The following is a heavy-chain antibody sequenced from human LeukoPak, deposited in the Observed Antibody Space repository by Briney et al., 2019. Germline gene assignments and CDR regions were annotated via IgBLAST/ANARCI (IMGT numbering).Heavy chain of an antibody. J-gene: IGHJ3*02. CDR3: ARGFSEVDSGPRNAFDI. CDR1: GGSISSSSYY. V-gene: IGHV4-39*07. D-gene: IGHD3-10*01. CDR2: IYYSGST. Sequence: SETLSLTCTVSGGSISSSSYYWGWIRQPPGKGLEWIGSIYYSGSTYYNPSLKSRVTISVDTSKNQFSLKLSSVTAADTAVYYCARGFSEVDSGPRNAFDIWGQGTMVTVSS.